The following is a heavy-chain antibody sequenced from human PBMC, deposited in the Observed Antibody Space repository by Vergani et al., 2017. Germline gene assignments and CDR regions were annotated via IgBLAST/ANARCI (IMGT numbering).Heavy chain of an antibody. CDR1: GDSITSDYF. Sequence: QVQLQESGPGLVKSSETLSLTCTVSGDSITSDYFWGWIRQPPGKGLEWIGTIYGSGSAYYKPSLYSRLTILGDPSRNHLSLRLISVTAADTAVYYCASRHRSRGADHSDYFDHWGQGALVTVSS. CDR3: ASRHRSRGADHSDYFDH. V-gene: IGHV4-38-2*02. CDR2: IYGSGSA. J-gene: IGHJ4*02. D-gene: IGHD1-26*01.